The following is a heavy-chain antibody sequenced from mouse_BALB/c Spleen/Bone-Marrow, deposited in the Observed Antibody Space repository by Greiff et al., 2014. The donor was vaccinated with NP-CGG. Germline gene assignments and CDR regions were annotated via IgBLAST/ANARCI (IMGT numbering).Heavy chain of an antibody. CDR2: IDPSDSEI. D-gene: IGHD2-10*02. V-gene: IGHV1-61*01. CDR3: VRKYGKGGDY. J-gene: IGHJ2*01. CDR1: GYTFTGYW. Sequence: QVHVKQSGAEVVRPGASVKLSCKASGYTFTGYWMNWVKQRPGQGLEWIGMIDPSDSEIHYNQMFKDKATLTVDKSSSTAYMQLSSLTSDDSAVYYCVRKYGKGGDYWDQGTTLTVSS.